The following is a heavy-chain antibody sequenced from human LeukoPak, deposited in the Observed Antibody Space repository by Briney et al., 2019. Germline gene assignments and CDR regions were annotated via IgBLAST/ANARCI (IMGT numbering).Heavy chain of an antibody. D-gene: IGHD2-8*02. CDR1: GFTFSSYW. J-gene: IGHJ4*02. CDR3: ARTNLVAEPLDY. CDR2: INSDGSST. V-gene: IGHV3-74*01. Sequence: AGGSLRLSCAASGFTFSSYWMHWVRQAPGKGLVWVSRINSDGSSTSYADSVKGRFTISRDNAKNTLYLQMNSLRAEDTAVYYCARTNLVAEPLDYWGQGTLVTVSS.